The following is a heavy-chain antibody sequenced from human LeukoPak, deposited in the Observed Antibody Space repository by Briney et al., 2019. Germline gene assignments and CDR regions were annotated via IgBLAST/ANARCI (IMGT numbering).Heavy chain of an antibody. Sequence: PSETLSLTCTVSGGSISSYYRSWIRQPPGKGLEWIGYIYYSGSTNYNPSLKSRVTISVDTSKNQFSLKLSSVTAADTAVYYCARVLGDNKSRDFDYWGQGTLVTVSS. V-gene: IGHV4-59*01. CDR2: IYYSGST. J-gene: IGHJ4*02. D-gene: IGHD4-17*01. CDR3: ARVLGDNKSRDFDY. CDR1: GGSISSYY.